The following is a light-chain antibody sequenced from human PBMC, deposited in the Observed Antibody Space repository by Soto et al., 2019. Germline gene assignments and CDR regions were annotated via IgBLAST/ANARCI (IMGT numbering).Light chain of an antibody. J-gene: IGKJ4*01. CDR1: QGIRSG. Sequence: AIRLTQSQSALSASVGDRVTITCRASQGIRSGLGWFQQKPGKAPKLLIYAASSLQSGVPSRFSGSGSGRDFTLTISSLQPEDFATYYCLQDYNYPLTFGGRTKVDI. V-gene: IGKV1-6*01. CDR2: AAS. CDR3: LQDYNYPLT.